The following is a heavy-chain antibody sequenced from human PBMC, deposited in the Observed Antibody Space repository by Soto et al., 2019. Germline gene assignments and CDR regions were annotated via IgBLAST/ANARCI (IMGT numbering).Heavy chain of an antibody. CDR3: ARDQREYYDSSGYYWGGGDY. D-gene: IGHD3-22*01. CDR1: GFTFRSFG. V-gene: IGHV3-33*01. CDR2: IWYDGSNK. Sequence: GGSLRLSCAASGFTFRSFGMHWVRQAPGKGLEWVAVIWYDGSNKYYADSVKGRFTISRDNSKNTLYLQMNGLRAEDTAVYYCARDQREYYDSSGYYWGGGDYWGQGTLVTVSS. J-gene: IGHJ4*02.